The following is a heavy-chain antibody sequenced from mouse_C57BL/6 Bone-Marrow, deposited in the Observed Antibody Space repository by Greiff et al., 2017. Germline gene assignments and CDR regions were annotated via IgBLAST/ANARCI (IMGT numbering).Heavy chain of an antibody. V-gene: IGHV1-64*01. J-gene: IGHJ2*01. CDR1: GYTFTGYW. Sequence: QVQLQQPGAELVKPGASVKLSCKASGYTFTGYWMHWVKQRPGQGLEWIGMIHPNSGSTNYNEKFKSKATVTVDKSSSTAYMQLSSLTYEDSAVYYCAGTFFDYWDQGTTLPVSA. D-gene: IGHD3-3*01. CDR2: IHPNSGST. CDR3: AGTFFDY.